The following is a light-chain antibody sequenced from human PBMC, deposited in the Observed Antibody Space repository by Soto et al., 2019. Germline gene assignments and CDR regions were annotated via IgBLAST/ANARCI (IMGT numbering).Light chain of an antibody. CDR2: DVS. CDR3: CSYAGSFTLV. Sequence: QSALTQPRSVSGSPGQSVTISCTGTSSDVGGYKDVSWYQQHPGKAPKLMIYDVSKRPSGVPDRFSVSRSGNTASLTISGLQAEDEADYYCCSYAGSFTLVFGGGTQLTVL. CDR1: SSDVGGYKD. V-gene: IGLV2-11*01. J-gene: IGLJ2*01.